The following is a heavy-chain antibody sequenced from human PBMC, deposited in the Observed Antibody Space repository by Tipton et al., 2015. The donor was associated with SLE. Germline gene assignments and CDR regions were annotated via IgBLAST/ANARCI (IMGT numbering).Heavy chain of an antibody. CDR3: ALKQLARGAFDI. CDR1: GGSISSGSYY. CDR2: IYTSGST. V-gene: IGHV4-61*09. J-gene: IGHJ3*02. D-gene: IGHD6-6*01. Sequence: TLSLTCTVSGGSISSGSYYWSWIRQPAGKGLEWIGHIYTSGSTNYNPSLKSRVTISVDTSKNQFSLKLSSVTAADTAVYYCALKQLARGAFDIGGQGTMVTVSS.